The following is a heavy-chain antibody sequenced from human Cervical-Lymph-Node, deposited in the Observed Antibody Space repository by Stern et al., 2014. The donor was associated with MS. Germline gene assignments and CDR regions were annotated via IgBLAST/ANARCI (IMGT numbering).Heavy chain of an antibody. CDR1: GYTFTNYL. CDR3: ARDMSDFWSDYGHNWFDP. CDR2: INSNTGAP. J-gene: IGHJ5*02. D-gene: IGHD3-3*01. Sequence: QVQLVQSGSELKKPGASVTVSCKASGYTFTNYLIHWVRQAPGQGLAWMGWINSNTGAPMYARDFAGRFVFSLDTSVTTAYLQISRLKTEDTAVYYCARDMSDFWSDYGHNWFDPWGQGTLVTVSS. V-gene: IGHV7-4-1*02.